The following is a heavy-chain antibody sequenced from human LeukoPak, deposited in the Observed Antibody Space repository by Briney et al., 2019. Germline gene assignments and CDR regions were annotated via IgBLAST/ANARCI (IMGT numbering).Heavy chain of an antibody. J-gene: IGHJ1*01. V-gene: IGHV1-2*02. CDR2: INPNSGGT. CDR3: ARGVTKDFQY. Sequence: ASVTVSFKASGYTFTVYYMHWVRQAPGQGLEWMGWINPNSGGTNYAQKFQGRVTMTRDTSISTAYMELSRLRSDDTAVYYCARGVTKDFQYWGQGTLVTVSS. CDR1: GYTFTVYY. D-gene: IGHD4-17*01.